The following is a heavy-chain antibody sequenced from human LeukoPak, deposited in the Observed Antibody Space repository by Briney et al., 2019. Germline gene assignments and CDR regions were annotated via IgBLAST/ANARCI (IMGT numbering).Heavy chain of an antibody. CDR3: ARKQATVPGDY. Sequence: PGGSLRLSCAASGFTFSNYYMNWIRQVPGKGLEWVSYISNSGDTMFYADSVKGRFIVSRDNTKNSLYLQMNSLRAEDTAIYYCARKQATVPGDYWSQGTLVTVSS. CDR2: ISNSGDTM. D-gene: IGHD1-1*01. V-gene: IGHV3-11*01. CDR1: GFTFSNYY. J-gene: IGHJ4*02.